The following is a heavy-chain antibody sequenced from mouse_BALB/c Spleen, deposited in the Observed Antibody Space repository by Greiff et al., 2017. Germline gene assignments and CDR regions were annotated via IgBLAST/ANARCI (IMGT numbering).Heavy chain of an antibody. V-gene: IGHV5-4*02. CDR1: GFTFSDYY. Sequence: DVKLVESGGGLVKPGGSLKLSCAASGFTFSDYYMYWVRQTPEKRLEWVATISDGGSYTYYPDSVKGRFTISRDNAKNNLYLQMSSLKSEDTAMYYCARVASYGYGLAYWGQGTLVTVSA. J-gene: IGHJ3*01. D-gene: IGHD1-2*01. CDR3: ARVASYGYGLAY. CDR2: ISDGGSYT.